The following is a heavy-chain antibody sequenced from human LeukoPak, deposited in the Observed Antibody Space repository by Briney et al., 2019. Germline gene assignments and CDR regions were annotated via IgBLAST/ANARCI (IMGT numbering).Heavy chain of an antibody. V-gene: IGHV4-34*01. Sequence: PSETLSLTCAVYGGSFSGYYWSWIRQPPGKGLEWIGEINHSESTNYNPSLKSRVTISVDTSKNQFSLKLSSVTAADTAVYYCARGVRIRYFDWLPDYYYYYGMDVWGQGTTVTVSS. CDR2: INHSEST. CDR3: ARGVRIRYFDWLPDYYYYYGMDV. CDR1: GGSFSGYY. J-gene: IGHJ6*02. D-gene: IGHD3-9*01.